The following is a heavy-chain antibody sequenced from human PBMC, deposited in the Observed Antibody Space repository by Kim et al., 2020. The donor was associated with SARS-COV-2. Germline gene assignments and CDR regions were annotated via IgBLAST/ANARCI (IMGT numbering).Heavy chain of an antibody. J-gene: IGHJ4*02. Sequence: GGSLRLSCAASGFTFSSYGMYWVRQAPGKGLEWVAVTWYDGSNKYYADSVKGRFTISRDNSKNTLYLQMNSLRVEDTAVYYCAREGQLDPWYFDYWGQGTLVTVSS. CDR1: GFTFSSYG. CDR2: TWYDGSNK. D-gene: IGHD6-13*01. V-gene: IGHV3-33*01. CDR3: AREGQLDPWYFDY.